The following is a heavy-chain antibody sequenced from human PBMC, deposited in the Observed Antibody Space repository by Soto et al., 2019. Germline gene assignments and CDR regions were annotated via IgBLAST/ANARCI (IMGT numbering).Heavy chain of an antibody. Sequence: VQLVQSGSEVREPGASVKVSCKTSGYIFTKHGISWVRQAPGQGLEWLGWISAHHGYTNYAENFQGRLTLTTNTSASTAYMELRSLRSDDTAIYYCARVYGYGYGHFDFWGQGTLVTASS. CDR2: ISAHHGYT. V-gene: IGHV1-18*01. J-gene: IGHJ4*02. CDR1: GYIFTKHG. D-gene: IGHD2-2*03. CDR3: ARVYGYGYGHFDF.